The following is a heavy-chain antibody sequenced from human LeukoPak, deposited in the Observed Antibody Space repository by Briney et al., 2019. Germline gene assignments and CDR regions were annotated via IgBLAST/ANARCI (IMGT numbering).Heavy chain of an antibody. J-gene: IGHJ4*02. CDR2: ISMNSDSI. CDR1: GFTFDDYA. Sequence: GGSLRLSCAASGFTFDDYAMHWVREVPGKGLEWVAGISMNSDSIGYADSVRGRFTISRDNAKKFLYLQMNSLRAEDTALYYCAKDQVDWGQETLVTVSS. V-gene: IGHV3-9*01. CDR3: AKDQVD. D-gene: IGHD1-26*01.